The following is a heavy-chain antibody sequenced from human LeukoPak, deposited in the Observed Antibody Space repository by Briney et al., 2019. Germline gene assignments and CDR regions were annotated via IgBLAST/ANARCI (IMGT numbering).Heavy chain of an antibody. Sequence: SETLSLTCAVYGGSFSGYYWSWIRQPPGQGLEWIGEINHSGSTNYNPSLKSRVTTSVDTSKNQFSLKLSSVTAADTAVYYCARGKYGSGSYYYYWGQGTLVTVSS. CDR3: ARGKYGSGSYYYY. D-gene: IGHD3-10*01. CDR2: INHSGST. CDR1: GGSFSGYY. J-gene: IGHJ4*02. V-gene: IGHV4-34*01.